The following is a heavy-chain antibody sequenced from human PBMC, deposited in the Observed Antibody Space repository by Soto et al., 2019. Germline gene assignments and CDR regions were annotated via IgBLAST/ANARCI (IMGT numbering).Heavy chain of an antibody. CDR2: ISWNSGSI. J-gene: IGHJ4*02. CDR1: GFTFDDYA. Sequence: EVPLVESGGGLVQPGRSLRLSCAASGFTFDDYAMHWVRQAPGKGLEWVSGISWNSGSIGYADSVKGRFTISRDNAKNSLYLQMNSLRAEDTALYYCAKDTDFWSGYYSPVGFDYWGQGTLVTVSS. CDR3: AKDTDFWSGYYSPVGFDY. V-gene: IGHV3-9*01. D-gene: IGHD3-3*01.